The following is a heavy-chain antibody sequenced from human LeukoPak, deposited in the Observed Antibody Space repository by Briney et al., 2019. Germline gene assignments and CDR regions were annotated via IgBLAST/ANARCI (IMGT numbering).Heavy chain of an antibody. CDR3: VRGPGLYCSGGSCYYNYYYGMDV. D-gene: IGHD2-15*01. Sequence: SETLSLTCAVYGGSFSGYYWSWIRQPPGKGLEWIGEINHSGSTNYNPSLKSRVTISVDTSKNQFSLKLSSVTAADTAVYYCVRGPGLYCSGGSCYYNYYYGMDVWGQGTTVTVSS. CDR2: INHSGST. CDR1: GGSFSGYY. V-gene: IGHV4-34*01. J-gene: IGHJ6*02.